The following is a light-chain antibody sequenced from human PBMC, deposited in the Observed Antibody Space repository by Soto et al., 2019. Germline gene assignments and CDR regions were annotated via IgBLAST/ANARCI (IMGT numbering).Light chain of an antibody. Sequence: QAVVTQPASVSGSPGQSITISCTGTSSDVGGYNYVSWYQHHPGKAPKLMIYDVSNRPSGVSNRFSGSKSGNTASLSISGLQPEDEADYYCSSYRTSNTRQIVCGTGTKLTVL. CDR3: SSYRTSNTRQIV. CDR2: DVS. V-gene: IGLV2-14*03. J-gene: IGLJ1*01. CDR1: SSDVGGYNY.